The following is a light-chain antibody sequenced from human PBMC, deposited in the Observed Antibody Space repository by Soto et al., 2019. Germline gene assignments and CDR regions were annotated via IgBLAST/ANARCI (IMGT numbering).Light chain of an antibody. CDR1: QSLTTN. CDR3: QQFNNYPIT. V-gene: IGKV3-15*01. CDR2: DAS. J-gene: IGKJ5*01. Sequence: EVAMTQSPGPLSVSPGERAILSCRSSQSLTTNLAWYQHKPGQAPTLIIHDASTRATGIPARFSGSRSGTDFILTISSMQPEDVATYYCQQFNNYPITFGQGTRLEIK.